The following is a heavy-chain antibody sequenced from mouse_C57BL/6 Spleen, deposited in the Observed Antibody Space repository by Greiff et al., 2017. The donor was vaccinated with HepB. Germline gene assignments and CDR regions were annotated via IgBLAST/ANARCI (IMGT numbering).Heavy chain of an antibody. CDR2: ISYDGSN. V-gene: IGHV3-6*01. J-gene: IGHJ2*01. CDR1: GYSITSGYY. D-gene: IGHD2-4*01. Sequence: DVQLQESGPGLVKPSQSLSLTCSVTGYSITSGYYWNWIRQFPGNKLEWMGYISYDGSNNYNPSLKNRISITRDTSKNQFFLKLNSVTTEDTATYYCARGEYDYDDYFDYWGQGTTLTVSS. CDR3: ARGEYDYDDYFDY.